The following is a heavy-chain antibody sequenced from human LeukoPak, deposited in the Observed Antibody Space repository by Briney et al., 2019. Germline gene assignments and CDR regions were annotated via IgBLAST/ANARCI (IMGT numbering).Heavy chain of an antibody. V-gene: IGHV3-30-3*01. CDR2: ISYDGSNK. Sequence: PGRSLRLSCAASGFTFSSYAMHWVRQAPGKGLEWVAVISYDGSNKYYADSVKGRFTISRDNSKNTLYPQMNSLRAEDTAVYYCARGPSLGVIPSAGYYYYGMDVWGQGTTVTVSS. J-gene: IGHJ6*02. CDR3: ARGPSLGVIPSAGYYYYGMDV. CDR1: GFTFSSYA. D-gene: IGHD3-10*01.